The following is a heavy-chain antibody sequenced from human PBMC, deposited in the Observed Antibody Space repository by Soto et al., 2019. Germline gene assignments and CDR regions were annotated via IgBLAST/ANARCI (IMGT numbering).Heavy chain of an antibody. CDR1: RFTFSSYA. D-gene: IGHD3-22*01. CDR3: AKVKDSSSGTGHNWFDH. J-gene: IGHJ5*02. Sequence: EVQLLESGGGLVQPGGSLRLSCAVSRFTFSSYAMSWVRQAPGKGLGWVSAVSGSGGTTHYADSVKGRFTMSRDNSKNTLYLQMNSLRAEDTAIYYCAKVKDSSSGTGHNWFDHWGQGTLVTVSS. V-gene: IGHV3-23*01. CDR2: VSGSGGTT.